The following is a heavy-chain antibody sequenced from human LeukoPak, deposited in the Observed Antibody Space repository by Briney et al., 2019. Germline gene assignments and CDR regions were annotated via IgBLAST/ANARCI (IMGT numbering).Heavy chain of an antibody. D-gene: IGHD5-18*01. CDR2: IYYSGST. Sequence: SETLSLTCTVSGGSISSYYWSWIRQPPGKGLEWIGYIYYSGSTNYNPSLKSRVTISVDTSKNQFSLKLSSVTAADTAVYYCATSSGIQLWLNWYFDLWGRGTLVTVSS. V-gene: IGHV4-59*01. CDR3: ATSSGIQLWLNWYFDL. J-gene: IGHJ2*01. CDR1: GGSISSYY.